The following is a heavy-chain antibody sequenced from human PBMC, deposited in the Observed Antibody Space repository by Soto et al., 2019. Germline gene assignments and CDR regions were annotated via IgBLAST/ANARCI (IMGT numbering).Heavy chain of an antibody. J-gene: IGHJ1*01. CDR2: IIPIFGTA. CDR3: ARDRGYVDSSSNGAYFQH. CDR1: GGTFSSYA. Sequence: QVQLVQSGAEVKKPGSSVKVSCKASGGTFSSYAISWVRQAPGQGLEWMGGIIPIFGTANHAQKFQGRLTITSDASTSTAYMELSSLRSEDTAVYYCARDRGYVDSSSNGAYFQHWGQGTLVTVSS. V-gene: IGHV1-69*05. D-gene: IGHD4-17*01.